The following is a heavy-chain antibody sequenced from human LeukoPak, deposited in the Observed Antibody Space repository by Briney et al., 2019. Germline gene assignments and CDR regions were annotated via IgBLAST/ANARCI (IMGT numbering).Heavy chain of an antibody. D-gene: IGHD3-3*01. Sequence: SQTPSLTCAVSGGSISSGSYYWSWIRQPAGKGLEWIGRIYTSGSTNYNPSLKSRVTISVDTSKNQFSLKLSSVTAADTAVYYCARDTAYDFWSGYRGGWFDPWGQGTLVTVSS. CDR3: ARDTAYDFWSGYRGGWFDP. CDR1: GGSISSGSYY. V-gene: IGHV4-61*02. CDR2: IYTSGST. J-gene: IGHJ5*02.